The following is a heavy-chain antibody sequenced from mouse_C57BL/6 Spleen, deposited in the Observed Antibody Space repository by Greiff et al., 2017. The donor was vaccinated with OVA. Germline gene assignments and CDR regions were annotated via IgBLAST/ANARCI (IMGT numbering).Heavy chain of an antibody. Sequence: DVQLQESGGGLVKPGGSLKLSCAASGFTFSDYGMHWVRQAPEKGLEWVAYISSGSSTIYYADTVKGRFTISRDNAKNTLFLQMTSLRSEDTAMSYCAELTGYAMDYWGQGTSVTVSS. CDR3: AELTGYAMDY. CDR1: GFTFSDYG. CDR2: ISSGSSTI. V-gene: IGHV5-17*01. J-gene: IGHJ4*01. D-gene: IGHD4-1*01.